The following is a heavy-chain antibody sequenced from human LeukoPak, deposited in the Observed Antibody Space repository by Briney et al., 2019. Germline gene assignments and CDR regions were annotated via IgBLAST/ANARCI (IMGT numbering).Heavy chain of an antibody. D-gene: IGHD3-16*01. J-gene: IGHJ4*02. V-gene: IGHV4-31*03. CDR1: GGSISSGGYY. CDR3: ARDTGGGGPFDY. Sequence: SETLSLTCTVSGGSISSGGYYWSWIRQHPGKGLEWIGYIYYSGSTYYNPSLKSRVTISVDTSKNQFSLKLSSVTAAGTAVYYCARDTGGGGPFDYWGQGTLVTVSS. CDR2: IYYSGST.